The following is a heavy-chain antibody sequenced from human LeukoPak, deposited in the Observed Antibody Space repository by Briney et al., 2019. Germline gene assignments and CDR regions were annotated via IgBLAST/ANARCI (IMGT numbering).Heavy chain of an antibody. Sequence: TLSLTCTVSGGSISSGSYYWSWIRQPAGKGLEWIGRIYTRGSTNYNPSLKSRVTISVDTTKTQYSQKLSSVTAADTAVYYCASKYCTNGVCYKDYWGQGTLVTVSS. CDR1: GGSISSGSYY. D-gene: IGHD2-8*01. CDR2: IYTRGST. V-gene: IGHV4-61*02. CDR3: ASKYCTNGVCYKDY. J-gene: IGHJ4*02.